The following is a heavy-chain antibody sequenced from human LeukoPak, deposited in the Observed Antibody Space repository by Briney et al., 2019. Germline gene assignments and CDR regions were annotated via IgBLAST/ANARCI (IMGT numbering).Heavy chain of an antibody. CDR3: ARDRVNFGYYYYGMDV. CDR1: GFTVSSNY. Sequence: GGSLRLSCAASGFTVSSNYMSWVRQAPGKGLEWVSVIYSGGSTYYADSVKGRFTISRDNSKNTLYLQMNSLRAEDMAVYYCARDRVNFGYYYYGMDVWGQGTTVTVSS. CDR2: IYSGGST. D-gene: IGHD3-3*01. J-gene: IGHJ6*02. V-gene: IGHV3-53*01.